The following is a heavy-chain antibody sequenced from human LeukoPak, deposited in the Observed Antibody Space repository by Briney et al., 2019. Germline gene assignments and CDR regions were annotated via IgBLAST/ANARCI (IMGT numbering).Heavy chain of an antibody. J-gene: IGHJ4*02. CDR3: ARGPIIEYSPLDY. Sequence: KPSETLSLTCTVSGGSISSYYWSWIRQPPGKGLEWIGYIYYSGSTNYNPSLKSRVTISVDTSKNQFSLKLSSVTAADTAVYYCARGPIIEYSPLDYWGQGTLVTVSS. CDR2: IYYSGST. D-gene: IGHD6-6*01. V-gene: IGHV4-59*01. CDR1: GGSISSYY.